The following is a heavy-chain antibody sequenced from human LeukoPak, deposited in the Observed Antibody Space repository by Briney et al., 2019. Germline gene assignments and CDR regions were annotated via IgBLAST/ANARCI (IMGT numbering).Heavy chain of an antibody. CDR3: ARLVTGSNPADF. CDR1: GFTLTQYC. V-gene: IGHV1-46*01. Sequence: GASVKVSCKASGFTLTQYCLHWVRQAPGQGLEFVGMISPSGDSPNYAQKFQGRVTMTRDMSTTTVYMELSNLRSEDTAVYFCARLVTGSNPADFWGQGTLVTVSS. CDR2: ISPSGDSP. D-gene: IGHD1-26*01. J-gene: IGHJ4*02.